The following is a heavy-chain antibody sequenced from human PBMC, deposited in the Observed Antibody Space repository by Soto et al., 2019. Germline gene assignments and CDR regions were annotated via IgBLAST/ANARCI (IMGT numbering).Heavy chain of an antibody. J-gene: IGHJ4*02. V-gene: IGHV1-2*02. D-gene: IGHD7-27*01. CDR2: IDLDNDNR. Sequence: ASVTVSCKTSGHTFTGHHMHWVRQAPGQGLEWMGYIDLDNDNRASAQKFQGRVTTTRDTSITTAYMELSGLRSDDTAVYYCGLEPTGTGGFDYWGQGTLVTVSS. CDR3: GLEPTGTGGFDY. CDR1: GHTFTGHH.